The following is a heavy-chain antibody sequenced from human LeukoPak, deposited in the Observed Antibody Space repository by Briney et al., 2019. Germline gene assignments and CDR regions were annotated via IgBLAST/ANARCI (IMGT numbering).Heavy chain of an antibody. CDR1: GFTFSSFG. J-gene: IGHJ4*02. D-gene: IGHD6-13*01. Sequence: GGSLRLSCAASGFTFSSFGMHWVRQTPGKGLEWVAFIRYDGNSKYNADSVKGRFTISRDNSQNTLYLQMNSLRPEDTAVYYCAKGSSSSWTNFDYWGQGTLATVSS. CDR2: IRYDGNSK. CDR3: AKGSSSSWTNFDY. V-gene: IGHV3-30*02.